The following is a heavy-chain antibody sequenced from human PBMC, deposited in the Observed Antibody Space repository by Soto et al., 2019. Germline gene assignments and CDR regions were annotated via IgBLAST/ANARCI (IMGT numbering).Heavy chain of an antibody. CDR3: ARVVRGVKVDY. J-gene: IGHJ4*02. CDR2: INHSGST. Sequence: SETLSLTCAVYGGSFIGYYWSWIRQPPGKGLEWIGEINHSGSTNYNPSLKSRVTISVDTSKNQFSLRLSSVTAADTAVYYCARVVRGVKVDYWGQGTLVTVSS. V-gene: IGHV4-34*01. D-gene: IGHD3-10*01. CDR1: GGSFIGYY.